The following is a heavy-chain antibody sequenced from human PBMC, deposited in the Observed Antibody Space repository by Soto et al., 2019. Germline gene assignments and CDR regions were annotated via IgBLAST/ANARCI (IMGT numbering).Heavy chain of an antibody. CDR1: GFTVSSNY. CDR2: IYSGGST. Sequence: GGSLRLSCAASGFTVSSNYMSWVRQAPGKGLEWVSVIYSGGSTYYADSVKGRFTISRDNSKDTLYLQMNSLRAEDTAVYYCSGSGYYTYAFDIWGQGTMVTVSS. J-gene: IGHJ3*02. V-gene: IGHV3-66*01. D-gene: IGHD3-3*01. CDR3: SGSGYYTYAFDI.